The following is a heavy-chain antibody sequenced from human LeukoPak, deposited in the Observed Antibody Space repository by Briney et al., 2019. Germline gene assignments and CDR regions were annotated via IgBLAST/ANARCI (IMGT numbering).Heavy chain of an antibody. V-gene: IGHV3-23*01. CDR2: ISGSGGST. D-gene: IGHD2-15*01. CDR1: GLTFSSYA. J-gene: IGHJ4*02. Sequence: GSLRLSCAASGLTFSSYAMSWVRQAPGKGLEWVSAISGSGGSTYYADSVKGRFTISRDNSKNTLYLQMNSLRAEDTAVYYCAKSVLGYCSGGSCYSADYWGQGTLVTVSS. CDR3: AKSVLGYCSGGSCYSADY.